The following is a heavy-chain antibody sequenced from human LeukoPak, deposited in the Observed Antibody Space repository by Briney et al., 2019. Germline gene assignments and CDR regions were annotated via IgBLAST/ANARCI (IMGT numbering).Heavy chain of an antibody. Sequence: SETLSLTCAVYGGSFSGYYWSWIRQPPGKGLEWIGEINHSGSTNYNPSLKSRVTISVDTSKNQFSLKLSSVTAADTAVYYCKRDGLRYFDWSRRNNWFDPWGQGTLVTVSS. CDR2: INHSGST. J-gene: IGHJ5*02. CDR3: KRDGLRYFDWSRRNNWFDP. D-gene: IGHD3-9*01. CDR1: GGSFSGYY. V-gene: IGHV4-34*01.